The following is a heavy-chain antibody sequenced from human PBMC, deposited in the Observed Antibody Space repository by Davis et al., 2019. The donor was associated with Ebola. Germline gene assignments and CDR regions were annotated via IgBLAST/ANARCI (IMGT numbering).Heavy chain of an antibody. D-gene: IGHD3-22*01. Sequence: AASVKVSCKASGYTFTSHYMHWVRQAPGQGLEWMGIINPSGGSTSYAQKFQGRVTMTRDTSTSTVHMELSSLRSEDTAVYYCARHDTMMVDAFDIWGQGTMVTVSS. V-gene: IGHV1-46*01. CDR1: GYTFTSHY. CDR3: ARHDTMMVDAFDI. J-gene: IGHJ3*02. CDR2: INPSGGST.